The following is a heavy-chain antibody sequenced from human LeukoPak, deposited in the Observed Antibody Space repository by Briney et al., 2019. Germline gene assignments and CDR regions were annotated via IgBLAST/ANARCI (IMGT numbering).Heavy chain of an antibody. CDR1: GGSFSGYY. CDR2: INRSGST. D-gene: IGHD6-19*01. Sequence: SETLSLTCAVYGGSFSGYYWSWIRQPPGKGLEWIGEINRSGSTNYNPSLKSRVTISVDTSKNQFSLKLSSVTAADTAVYYCARGVAVAGKAFDIWGQGTMVTVSS. CDR3: ARGVAVAGKAFDI. V-gene: IGHV4-34*01. J-gene: IGHJ3*02.